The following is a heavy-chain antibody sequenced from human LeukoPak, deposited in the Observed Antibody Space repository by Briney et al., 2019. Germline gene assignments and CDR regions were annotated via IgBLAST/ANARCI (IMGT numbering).Heavy chain of an antibody. CDR3: ARDGSGWYGFDY. J-gene: IGHJ4*02. CDR1: GYSISSGYY. D-gene: IGHD6-19*01. V-gene: IGHV4-38-2*02. Sequence: PSETLSLTCTVSGYSISSGYYWGWIRQPPGKGLEWIGSIYHSGSTYYNPSLKSRVTISVDTSKNQFSLKLSSVTAADTAVYYCARDGSGWYGFDYWGQGTLVTVSS. CDR2: IYHSGST.